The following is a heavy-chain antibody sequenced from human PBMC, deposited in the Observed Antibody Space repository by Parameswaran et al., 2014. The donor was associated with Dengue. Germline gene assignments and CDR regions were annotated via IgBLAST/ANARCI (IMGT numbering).Heavy chain of an antibody. CDR3: AGLGGLGSVTLFDY. J-gene: IGHJ4*02. CDR2: INGGNGNT. V-gene: IGHV1-3*01. Sequence: WVRQAPGQRLEWMGWINGGNGNTKYSQKFQGRVTITRDTFASTAYMELSSLRSEDMAVYYCAGLGGLGSVTLFDYWGQGTLVTVSS. D-gene: IGHD4-17*01.